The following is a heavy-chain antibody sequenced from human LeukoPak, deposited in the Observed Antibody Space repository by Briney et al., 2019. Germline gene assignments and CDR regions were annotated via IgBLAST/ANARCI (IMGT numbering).Heavy chain of an antibody. D-gene: IGHD1-26*01. CDR2: IFPILGIA. J-gene: IGHJ4*02. Sequence: SVKVSCKASGGTFSSYAISWVRQAPGQGLEWMGRIFPILGIANYAQKFQGRVTITADKSTSTAYMELSSLRSEDTAVYYCARDRGGSYEGHYWGQGTLVTVSS. CDR1: GGTFSSYA. V-gene: IGHV1-69*04. CDR3: ARDRGGSYEGHY.